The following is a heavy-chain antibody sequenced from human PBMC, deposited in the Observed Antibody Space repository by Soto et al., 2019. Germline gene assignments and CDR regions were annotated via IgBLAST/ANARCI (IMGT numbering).Heavy chain of an antibody. Sequence: ASVKVSCKASGYTFTRYGIAWARQAPGQGLEWMGWINTYNGNTNYAQNLQGRVTLTTDTSTSTAYMELTSLRSNDTAIYYCAMVDVYVTPSPQDVWGQGTTVTVSS. V-gene: IGHV1-18*01. CDR1: GYTFTRYG. CDR3: AMVDVYVTPSPQDV. J-gene: IGHJ6*02. CDR2: INTYNGNT. D-gene: IGHD3-16*01.